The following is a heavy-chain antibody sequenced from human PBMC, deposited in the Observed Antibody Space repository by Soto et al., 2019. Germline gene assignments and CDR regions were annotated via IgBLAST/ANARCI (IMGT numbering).Heavy chain of an antibody. V-gene: IGHV4-61*01. CDR1: GGSVSSGSYY. Sequence: SETLSLTCTVSGGSVSSGSYYWSWIRQPPGKGLEWIGYIYYSGSTNYNPSLKSRVTISVDTSKNQFSLKLSSVTAADTAVYYCAQTQYCSGGSCYLSYYYYGMAVRGQGTTVTVSS. CDR2: IYYSGST. D-gene: IGHD2-15*01. J-gene: IGHJ6*02. CDR3: AQTQYCSGGSCYLSYYYYGMAV.